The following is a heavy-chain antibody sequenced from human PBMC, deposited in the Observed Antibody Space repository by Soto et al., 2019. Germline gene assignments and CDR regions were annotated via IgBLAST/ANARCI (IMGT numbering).Heavy chain of an antibody. J-gene: IGHJ6*02. Sequence: GASVKVSCKASGYTFTGYYMHWVRQAPGQGREWMGWINPNSGGTNYAQKFQGWVTRTRDTSISTAYMEPSRLRSDDTAVYYCARAIFGVALYGMDVWGQGTRSPSP. D-gene: IGHD3-3*01. CDR1: GYTFTGYY. CDR2: INPNSGGT. V-gene: IGHV1-2*04. CDR3: ARAIFGVALYGMDV.